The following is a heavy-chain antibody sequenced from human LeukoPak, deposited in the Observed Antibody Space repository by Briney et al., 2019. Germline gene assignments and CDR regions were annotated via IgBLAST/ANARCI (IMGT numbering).Heavy chain of an antibody. CDR2: INHTGST. D-gene: IGHD2-15*01. Sequence: PETLSLTCAVHRGSLSGYYGSWIRQPPGKGVEWIGEINHTGSTNYNPSLNSRVTISVDTSEKQYTLKLSSVTAADTAVYYCSTGSNAFPLGAFDIWGQGTMVTVSS. CDR3: STGSNAFPLGAFDI. CDR1: RGSLSGYY. V-gene: IGHV4-34*01. J-gene: IGHJ3*02.